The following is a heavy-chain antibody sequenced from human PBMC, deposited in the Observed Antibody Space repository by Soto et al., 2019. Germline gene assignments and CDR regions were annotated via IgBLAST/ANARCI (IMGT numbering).Heavy chain of an antibody. Sequence: GGSLRLSCAASGFTFSSYAMSWVRQAPGKGLEWVSAISGSGGSTYYADSVKGRFTISRDNSKNTLYLQMNSLRAEDTAVYYCAKWDLLLWFGESPPEGYYMDVWGKGTTVTVSS. CDR3: AKWDLLLWFGESPPEGYYMDV. V-gene: IGHV3-23*01. J-gene: IGHJ6*03. CDR1: GFTFSSYA. CDR2: ISGSGGST. D-gene: IGHD3-10*01.